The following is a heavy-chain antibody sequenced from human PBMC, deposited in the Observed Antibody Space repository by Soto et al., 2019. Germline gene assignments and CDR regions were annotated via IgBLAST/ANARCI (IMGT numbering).Heavy chain of an antibody. J-gene: IGHJ4*02. D-gene: IGHD6-13*01. CDR3: AYSSTPFDY. CDR1: GFTFSSYA. Sequence: EVQLLESGGGLVQPGGSLRLSCAASGFTFSSYAMSLVLQAPGKGLAWVSAISGSGGSTYYADSVKGRFTISRDNSKNTLYLQMNSLRAEDTAVYYCAYSSTPFDYWGQGTLVTVSS. V-gene: IGHV3-23*01. CDR2: ISGSGGST.